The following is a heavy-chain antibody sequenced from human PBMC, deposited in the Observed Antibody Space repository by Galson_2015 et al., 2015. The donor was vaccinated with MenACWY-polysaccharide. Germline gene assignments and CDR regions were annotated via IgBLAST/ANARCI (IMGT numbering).Heavy chain of an antibody. V-gene: IGHV3-23*02. CDR2: ISSGGDNT. J-gene: IGHJ4*02. CDR1: GFNFSMYV. D-gene: IGHD1-26*01. Sequence: SLRLSCAASGFNFSMYVMNWVRQAPGKGLEWVSAISSGGDNTYYIDSVKGRFTISRENSKDTVHLQMDSLRAEDTALYYCVKGGWADNWGQGTLVTVPS. CDR3: VKGGWADN.